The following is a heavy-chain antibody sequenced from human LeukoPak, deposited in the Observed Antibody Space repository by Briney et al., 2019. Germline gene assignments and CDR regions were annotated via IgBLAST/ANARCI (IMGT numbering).Heavy chain of an antibody. CDR2: ISGSGGST. J-gene: IGHJ6*03. D-gene: IGHD2-15*01. V-gene: IGHV3-23*01. CDR1: GFTFSSYA. Sequence: PGGSLRLSCAASGFTFSSYAMSWVRQAPGKGLEWVSAISGSGGSTYYADSVKGRFTISRDNSKNTLYLQMNSLRAEDTAVYYCAKGRYCSGGSCYFQRAAASYYYYYMDVWGKGTTVTVSS. CDR3: AKGRYCSGGSCYFQRAAASYYYYYMDV.